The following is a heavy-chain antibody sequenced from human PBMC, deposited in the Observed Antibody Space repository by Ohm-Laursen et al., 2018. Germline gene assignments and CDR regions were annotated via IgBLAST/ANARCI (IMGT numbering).Heavy chain of an antibody. D-gene: IGHD2/OR15-2a*01. CDR1: GFSFSSYW. CDR3: SRDYLSI. J-gene: IGHJ3*01. CDR2: INRDGGSE. Sequence: GSLRLSCTASGFSFSSYWMAWVRQTPGKGLERVANINRDGGSESYVDSVQGRFTISRDDAKNLLYLQMNNLRAEDTAMYYCSRDYLSIWGQGTLVTVSS. V-gene: IGHV3-7*01.